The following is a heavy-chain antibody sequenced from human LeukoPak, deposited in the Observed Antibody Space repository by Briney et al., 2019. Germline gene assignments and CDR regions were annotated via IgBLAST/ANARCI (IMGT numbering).Heavy chain of an antibody. Sequence: GGSLRLSCAASGFTFSAYSMNWVRQAPGKGLEWISFIRHDSSDIYDADSVKGRFTISRDNGKNSVYLQMNSLRAEDTAVYYCVSEWFGELIWGQGTLVTVSS. CDR2: IRHDSSDI. J-gene: IGHJ4*02. V-gene: IGHV3-48*01. D-gene: IGHD3-10*01. CDR3: VSEWFGELI. CDR1: GFTFSAYS.